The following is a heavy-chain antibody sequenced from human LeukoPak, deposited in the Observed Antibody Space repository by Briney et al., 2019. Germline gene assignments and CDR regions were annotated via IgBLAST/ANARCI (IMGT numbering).Heavy chain of an antibody. CDR2: IKSGSDT. V-gene: IGHV3-53*01. CDR3: AKDRAKRTVTTLGDY. J-gene: IGHJ4*02. D-gene: IGHD4-17*01. CDR1: GFTVSNNY. Sequence: PGGSLRLSCAASGFTVSNNYMSWVRQAPGKGLEWVSTIKSGSDTYYADSVKGRFTISRDNSKNTLYLQMNSLRAEDTAVYYCAKDRAKRTVTTLGDYWGQGTLVTVSS.